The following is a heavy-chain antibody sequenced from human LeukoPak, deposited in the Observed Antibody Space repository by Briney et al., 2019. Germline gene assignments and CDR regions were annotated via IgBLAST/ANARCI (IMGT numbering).Heavy chain of an antibody. D-gene: IGHD3-10*01. Sequence: SETLSLTCIVSGGSISSDYWNWIRQPPGKGLEWIGYISYSGSTNYNPSLKSRVTMSVDTSRNQFSLKLSSVTAADTAVYYCARRYGSGSYRWFDPWGQGTLVTVSS. V-gene: IGHV4-59*12. CDR1: GGSISSDY. CDR3: ARRYGSGSYRWFDP. J-gene: IGHJ5*02. CDR2: ISYSGST.